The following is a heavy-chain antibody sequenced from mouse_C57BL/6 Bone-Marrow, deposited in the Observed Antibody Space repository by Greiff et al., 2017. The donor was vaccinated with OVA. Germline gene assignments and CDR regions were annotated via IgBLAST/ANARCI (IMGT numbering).Heavy chain of an antibody. J-gene: IGHJ1*03. CDR3: ARPFYYGNYLYWYFDV. Sequence: VQLQQSGPELVKPGASVKISCKASGYSFTGYCMNWVKQSPEKSLEWIGEINPSTGGTTYNQKFKAKATLTVDKSSSTAYMQLKSLTSEDSAVYYCARPFYYGNYLYWYFDVWGTGTTVTVSS. D-gene: IGHD2-1*01. CDR1: GYSFTGYC. V-gene: IGHV1-42*01. CDR2: INPSTGGT.